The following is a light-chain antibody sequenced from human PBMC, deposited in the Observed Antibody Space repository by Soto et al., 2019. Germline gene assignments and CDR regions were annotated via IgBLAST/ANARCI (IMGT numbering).Light chain of an antibody. CDR2: GAS. CDR1: QSVSSTY. CDR3: QQYGSSPWT. Sequence: EIVLTQSPGTLSLSPWERATLSCRASQSVSSTYLAWYQQKPGQAPRLLIYGASSRATVIPDRFSGSGSGTDFTLTISRLEPEDFAVYYCQQYGSSPWTFGQGTKVEIK. V-gene: IGKV3-20*01. J-gene: IGKJ1*01.